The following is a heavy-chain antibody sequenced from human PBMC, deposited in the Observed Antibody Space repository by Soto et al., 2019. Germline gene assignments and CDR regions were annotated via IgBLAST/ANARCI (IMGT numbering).Heavy chain of an antibody. Sequence: PGGSLRLSCAASGFTFSSYAMSWVRQAPGKGLEWVSALSGGGGSTYYADSVKGRFTISRDNSKNTLYLQMNSLRAEDTALYYCAKDRNGILRYFDWSFDYWGQGTLVTVSS. CDR3: AKDRNGILRYFDWSFDY. D-gene: IGHD3-9*01. CDR1: GFTFSSYA. CDR2: LSGGGGST. V-gene: IGHV3-23*01. J-gene: IGHJ4*02.